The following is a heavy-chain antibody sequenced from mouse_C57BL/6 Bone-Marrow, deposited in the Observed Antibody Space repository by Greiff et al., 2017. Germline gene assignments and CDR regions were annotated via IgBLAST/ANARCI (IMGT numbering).Heavy chain of an antibody. Sequence: VQLQQSGPVLVKPGASVKMSCKASGYTFTDYYMNWVKQSHGKSLEWIGVINPYNGGTSYNQKFKGKATLTVDKSSSTAYMELNSLTSEDSAVYYCARGTDWYFDGWGTGTTVTVSS. CDR2: INPYNGGT. CDR3: ARGTDWYFDG. CDR1: GYTFTDYY. D-gene: IGHD2-14*01. V-gene: IGHV1-19*01. J-gene: IGHJ1*03.